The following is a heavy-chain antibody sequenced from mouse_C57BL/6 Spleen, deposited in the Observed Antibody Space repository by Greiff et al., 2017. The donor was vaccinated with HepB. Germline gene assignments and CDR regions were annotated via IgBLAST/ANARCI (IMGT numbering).Heavy chain of an antibody. Sequence: DVMLVESGGGLVKPGGSLKLSCAASGFTFSDYGMHWVRQAPEKGLEWVAYISSGSSTIYYADTVKGRFTISRDNAKNTLFLQMTSLRSEDTAMYYCAITTFDYWGQGTTLTVSS. CDR2: ISSGSSTI. CDR1: GFTFSDYG. D-gene: IGHD1-2*01. V-gene: IGHV5-17*01. CDR3: AITTFDY. J-gene: IGHJ2*01.